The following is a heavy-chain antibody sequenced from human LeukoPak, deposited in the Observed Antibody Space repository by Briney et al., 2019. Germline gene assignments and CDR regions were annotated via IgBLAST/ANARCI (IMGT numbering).Heavy chain of an antibody. D-gene: IGHD6-19*01. CDR1: GGSISSYY. V-gene: IGHV4-59*12. Sequence: SETLSLTCTVSGGSISSYYWSWIRQPPGKGLEWIGYIYYSGSTNHNPSLKSRVTISVDTSKNQFSLKLSSVTAADTAVYYCARARQWLAHLDYWGQGTLVTVSS. CDR2: IYYSGST. J-gene: IGHJ4*02. CDR3: ARARQWLAHLDY.